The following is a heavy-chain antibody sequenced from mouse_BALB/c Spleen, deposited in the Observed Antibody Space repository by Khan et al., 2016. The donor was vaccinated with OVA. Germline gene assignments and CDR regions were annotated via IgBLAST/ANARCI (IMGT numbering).Heavy chain of an antibody. CDR2: ISPGSGDT. D-gene: IGHD1-2*01. Sequence: QVQLQQSGAELARPGASVKLSCKASGYTFTDYYINWVKQRTGQGLEWIGEISPGSGDTYYNERFEGKATLTADKSSSTAYMQRSSLTSEASAVYFCARRNYFGYTFAYWGQGTLVTVSA. CDR1: GYTFTDYY. J-gene: IGHJ3*01. CDR3: ARRNYFGYTFAY. V-gene: IGHV1-77*01.